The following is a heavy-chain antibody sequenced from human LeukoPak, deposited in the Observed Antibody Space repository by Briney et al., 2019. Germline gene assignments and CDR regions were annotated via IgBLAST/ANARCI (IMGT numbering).Heavy chain of an antibody. V-gene: IGHV1-24*01. CDR3: ATDQIFTQYCGGDCYSSY. Sequence: ASVKVSCKVSGYTLTELSMHWVRQAPGKGLEWMGGFDPEDGETIYAQKFQGRVTMTEDTSTDTAYMELSSLRSEDTAVYYCATDQIFTQYCGGDCYSSYWGQGTLVTVSS. J-gene: IGHJ4*02. CDR1: GYTLTELS. CDR2: FDPEDGET. D-gene: IGHD2-21*02.